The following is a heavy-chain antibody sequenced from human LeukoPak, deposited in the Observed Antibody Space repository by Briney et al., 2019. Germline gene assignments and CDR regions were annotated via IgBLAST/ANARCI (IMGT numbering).Heavy chain of an antibody. D-gene: IGHD6-13*01. J-gene: IGHJ5*02. CDR1: GGSISSGSYH. Sequence: SETLSLTCTVSGGSISSGSYHWGWIRQPPGKGLEWVGSIYYSGNTYYNPSLKSRVTISVDTSKNQFSLKLSSVTAADTAVYYCARDRYSSSWYRGWFDPWGQGTLVTVSS. V-gene: IGHV4-39*07. CDR2: IYYSGNT. CDR3: ARDRYSSSWYRGWFDP.